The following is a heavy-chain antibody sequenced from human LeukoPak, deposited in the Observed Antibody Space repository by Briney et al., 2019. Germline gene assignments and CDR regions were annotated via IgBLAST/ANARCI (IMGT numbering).Heavy chain of an antibody. D-gene: IGHD3-10*01. CDR1: GGSFSGYY. J-gene: IGHJ4*02. Sequence: SETLSLTCAVYGGSFSGYYWSWIRQPPGKGLEWIGEINHSGSTNYNPSLKSRVTISVDTSKNQFSLKLSSVTAADTAVYYCARLDGSGSYWGQGTLVTVSS. V-gene: IGHV4-34*01. CDR3: ARLDGSGSY. CDR2: INHSGST.